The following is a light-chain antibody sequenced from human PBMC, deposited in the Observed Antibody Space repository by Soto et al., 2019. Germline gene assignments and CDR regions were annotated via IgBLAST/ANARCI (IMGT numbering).Light chain of an antibody. CDR3: QKYNSAPLT. Sequence: DVQMTQSPSSLSAFVGDRVTITCRASQGIAPYLAWFQQKPGKVPKLLIYATSTLQSGVPSRFSGSGSGTDFTLTISSLQPEEGGTYYCQKYNSAPLTFGGGTKVEIK. CDR1: QGIAPY. CDR2: ATS. J-gene: IGKJ4*01. V-gene: IGKV1-27*01.